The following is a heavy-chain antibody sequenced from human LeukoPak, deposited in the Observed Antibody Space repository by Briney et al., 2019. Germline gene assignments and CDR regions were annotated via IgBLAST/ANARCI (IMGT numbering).Heavy chain of an antibody. V-gene: IGHV3-9*01. CDR3: AKDMAESSGLDY. D-gene: IGHD6-19*01. CDR1: GFTFDDYA. CDR2: ISWNSGSI. J-gene: IGHJ4*02. Sequence: GGSLRLSCAASGFTFDDYAMHWVRQAPGKGLEWVSGISWNSGSIGYADSVKGRFTISRDNAKNSLYLQMNSLRAEDTALYYCAKDMAESSGLDYWGQGTLVTVSS.